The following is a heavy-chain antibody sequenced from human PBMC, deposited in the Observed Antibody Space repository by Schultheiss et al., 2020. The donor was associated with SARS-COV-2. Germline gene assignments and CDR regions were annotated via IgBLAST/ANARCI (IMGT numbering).Heavy chain of an antibody. D-gene: IGHD2-2*02. CDR3: AREGDCSSTSCYIYAGFDY. CDR2: ISSSSSYT. Sequence: GGSLRLSCAASGFTFSSYEMNWVRQAPGKGLEWVSYISSSSSYTNYADSVKGRFTISRDNAKNSLYLQMNSLRAEDTAVYYCAREGDCSSTSCYIYAGFDYWGQGTLVTVSS. V-gene: IGHV3-21*05. J-gene: IGHJ4*02. CDR1: GFTFSSYE.